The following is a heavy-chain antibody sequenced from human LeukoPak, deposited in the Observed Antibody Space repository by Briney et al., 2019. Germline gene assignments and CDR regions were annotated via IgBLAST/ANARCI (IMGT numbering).Heavy chain of an antibody. CDR2: IYTSGST. CDR1: GGSISSGSYY. J-gene: IGHJ4*02. Sequence: PSETLSLTCTVSGGSISSGSYYWSWIRQPAGKGLEWIGRIYTSGSTNYNPSLKSRVTISVDTSKNQFSLKLSSVTAADTAVYYCAREDRIWSGYYTGIDYWGQGTLVTVSS. CDR3: AREDRIWSGYYTGIDY. V-gene: IGHV4-61*02. D-gene: IGHD3-3*01.